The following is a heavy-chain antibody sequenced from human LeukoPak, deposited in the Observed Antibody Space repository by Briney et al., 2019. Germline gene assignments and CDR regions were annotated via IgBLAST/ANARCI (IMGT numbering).Heavy chain of an antibody. D-gene: IGHD5-24*01. CDR1: GYTFTGYY. Sequence: GASVKVSCKASGYTFTGYYMHWVRQAPGQGLEWMGWINPNSGGTNYAQKFQGRVTMTRDTSISTAYMELSSLRSEDTAVYYCARVGEMATMPFDYWGQGTLVTVSS. V-gene: IGHV1-2*02. CDR3: ARVGEMATMPFDY. J-gene: IGHJ4*02. CDR2: INPNSGGT.